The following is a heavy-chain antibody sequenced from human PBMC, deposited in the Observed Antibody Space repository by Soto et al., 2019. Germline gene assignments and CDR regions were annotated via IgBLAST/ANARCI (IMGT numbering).Heavy chain of an antibody. D-gene: IGHD1-1*01. V-gene: IGHV1-69*13. J-gene: IGHJ3*02. CDR3: ARNTIPKRDAFNI. CDR1: GGTFSSYA. CDR2: IIPIFGTA. Sequence: ASVKVSCKASGGTFSSYAISWVRQAPGQGLEWMGGIIPIFGTANYAQKFQGRVTITADESTSTAYMELSSLRSEGTAVYYCARNTIPKRDAFNIGGQGKMVTVSS.